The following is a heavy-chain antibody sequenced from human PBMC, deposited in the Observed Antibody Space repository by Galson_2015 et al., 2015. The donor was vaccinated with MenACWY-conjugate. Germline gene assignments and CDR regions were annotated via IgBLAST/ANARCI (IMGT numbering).Heavy chain of an antibody. Sequence: SLRLSCAASGFPFSSSVMSWVRQAPGKGLEWVSAISVSGTSKHYADSVEGRFTISRDNSKNTLLLQRNSLRAEDTAIYYCAKQLPTAAGFGGHFDCWGQGTLVTVSS. CDR3: AKQLPTAAGFGGHFDC. V-gene: IGHV3-23*01. J-gene: IGHJ4*02. D-gene: IGHD6-13*01. CDR1: GFPFSSSV. CDR2: ISVSGTSK.